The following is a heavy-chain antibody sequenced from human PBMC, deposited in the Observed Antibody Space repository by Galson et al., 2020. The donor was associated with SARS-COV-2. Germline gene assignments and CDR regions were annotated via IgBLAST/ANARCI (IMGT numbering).Heavy chain of an antibody. CDR1: GGSISSGDYY. D-gene: IGHD1-1*01. Sequence: ETSETLSLTCTVSGGSISSGDYYWSWIRQPPGKGLEWIGYIYYSGSTYYNPSLKSRVTISVDTSKNQFSLKLSSVTAADTAVYYCARAGSWQLTERFDYWGQGTLVTVSS. CDR3: ARAGSWQLTERFDY. V-gene: IGHV4-30-4*01. CDR2: IYYSGST. J-gene: IGHJ4*02.